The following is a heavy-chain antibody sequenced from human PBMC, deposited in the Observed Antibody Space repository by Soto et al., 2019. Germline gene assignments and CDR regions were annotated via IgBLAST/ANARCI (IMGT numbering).Heavy chain of an antibody. CDR3: AKHYSAMGV. CDR1: GFTVSSDS. Sequence: EVQLVETGGDLIQPGGSLRLSCAASGFTVSSDSMTWVRQAPGKGLEWISIIYSDNNTDYADSVKGRFSISRDTSKHILYLQMNSLRAEDTAEYYCAKHYSAMGVWGQGTTVTVSS. V-gene: IGHV3-53*02. J-gene: IGHJ6*02. CDR2: IYSDNNT.